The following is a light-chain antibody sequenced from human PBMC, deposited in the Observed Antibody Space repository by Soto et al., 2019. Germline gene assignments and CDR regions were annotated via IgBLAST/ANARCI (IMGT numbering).Light chain of an antibody. Sequence: DIQMTQCPSSLSPSAGDRITIACRASQGINHWLAWYQKKQGKAPKXLIYAASSLQSGVPSRFSGSGSGTDLTITISSLQPEDFETYYCQQGNTFPLTFGEGTKVDIK. CDR3: QQGNTFPLT. V-gene: IGKV1-12*01. CDR2: AAS. J-gene: IGKJ4*01. CDR1: QGINHW.